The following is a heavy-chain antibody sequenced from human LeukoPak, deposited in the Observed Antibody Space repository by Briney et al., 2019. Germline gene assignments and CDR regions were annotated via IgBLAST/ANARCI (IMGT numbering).Heavy chain of an antibody. J-gene: IGHJ4*02. CDR2: IQAKAYGGAT. Sequence: PGRSLRLSCSTSGLTFGDYAMSWVRQAPGKGLEWVGFIQAKAYGGATKYAASVNGRFSISRDDSQSIANLQMNDLKTEDTAVYYCTRAPHPRCSSSGCYLDYWGQGTLVTVSS. CDR3: TRAPHPRCSSSGCYLDY. V-gene: IGHV3-49*04. CDR1: GLTFGDYA. D-gene: IGHD2-2*01.